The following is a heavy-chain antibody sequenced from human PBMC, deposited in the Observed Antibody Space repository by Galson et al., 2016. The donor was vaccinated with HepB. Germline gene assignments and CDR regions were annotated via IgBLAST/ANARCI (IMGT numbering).Heavy chain of an antibody. CDR1: GGSISSGGYY. CDR2: IYYSGST. J-gene: IGHJ5*02. V-gene: IGHV4-31*03. Sequence: TLSLTCTVSGGSISSGGYYWSWIRQHPGKGLEWIGYIYYSGSTYYNPSLKSRVTISVDTSKNQFSLKLSSVTAADTAVYYCASRYCSGGSCYSEYNWFDPWGQGTLVTVSS. D-gene: IGHD2-15*01. CDR3: ASRYCSGGSCYSEYNWFDP.